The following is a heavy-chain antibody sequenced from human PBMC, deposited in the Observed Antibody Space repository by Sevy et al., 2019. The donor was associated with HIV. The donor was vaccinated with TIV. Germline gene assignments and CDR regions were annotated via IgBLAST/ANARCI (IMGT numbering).Heavy chain of an antibody. CDR3: AGAGYDTSGSFDAFDI. J-gene: IGHJ3*02. D-gene: IGHD3-22*01. CDR1: GFSFSSYA. Sequence: GGSLRLSCAASGFSFSSYAMNWVRQAPGKGLEWVSTIFGSGDVTYYADSVKGRFTMSRDKSKNTLYLQMYSLRADDTAVYYCAGAGYDTSGSFDAFDIWGQGTMVTVSS. V-gene: IGHV3-23*01. CDR2: IFGSGDVT.